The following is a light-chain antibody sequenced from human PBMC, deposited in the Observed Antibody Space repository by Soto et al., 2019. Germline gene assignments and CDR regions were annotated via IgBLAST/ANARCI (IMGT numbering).Light chain of an antibody. J-gene: IGKJ1*01. CDR2: DAS. CDR3: QQRSNWPGPLVT. Sequence: EIVLTQSPATLSLSPGERATLSCTASQSVSSYLAWYQQHPRQAPRLLIYDASNRATSIPARFSGSGSGTDFTLTISSLEPEGFAVYYCQQRSNWPGPLVTLGQGNKADI. V-gene: IGKV3-11*01. CDR1: QSVSSY.